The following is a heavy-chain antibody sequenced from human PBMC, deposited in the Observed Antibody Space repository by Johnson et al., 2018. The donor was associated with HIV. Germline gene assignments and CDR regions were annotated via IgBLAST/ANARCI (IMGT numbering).Heavy chain of an antibody. CDR2: IKGDGSEK. CDR1: GFTFSSYG. V-gene: IGHV3-7*01. J-gene: IGHJ3*01. Sequence: VQLVESGGGVVQPGRSLRLSCAASGFTFSSYGMHWVRQAPGKGLEWVANIKGDGSEKEYVGSVKGRFTIARDNAKNSLFLQMNSLRVEDTAVYYCARGRVSRFAFDVWGPGTGVTVS. CDR3: ARGRVSRFAFDV.